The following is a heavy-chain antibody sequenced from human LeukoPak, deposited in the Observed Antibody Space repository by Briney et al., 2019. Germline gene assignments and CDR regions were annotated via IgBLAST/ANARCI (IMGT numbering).Heavy chain of an antibody. J-gene: IGHJ6*03. CDR3: ARVYSSSWYSGYLYMDV. Sequence: GGSLRLSCAASGFTLSGYNMKWVRQAPGKGLEWVSSISYRSSDIEYADSVKGRFTISRDNAKQSLYLQMSRLRAEDTAVYYCARVYSSSWYSGYLYMDVWGKGTTVTVSS. CDR1: GFTLSGYN. V-gene: IGHV3-21*01. D-gene: IGHD6-13*01. CDR2: ISYRSSDI.